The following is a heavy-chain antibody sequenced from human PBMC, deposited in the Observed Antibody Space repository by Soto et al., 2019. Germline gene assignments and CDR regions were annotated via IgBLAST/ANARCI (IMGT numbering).Heavy chain of an antibody. V-gene: IGHV3-7*03. CDR1: GFTFSSYW. J-gene: IGHJ4*02. Sequence: EVQLVESGGGLVQPGGSLRLSCAASGFTFSSYWMNWVRQAPGKGLEWVASIKQDGGLKFYVDSVKGRFTISGDSAKNSVYLQMNSLRAEDTAMYYCARDVGGCGADCSPHWGQGTLVTVSS. CDR3: ARDVGGCGADCSPH. CDR2: IKQDGGLK. D-gene: IGHD2-21*02.